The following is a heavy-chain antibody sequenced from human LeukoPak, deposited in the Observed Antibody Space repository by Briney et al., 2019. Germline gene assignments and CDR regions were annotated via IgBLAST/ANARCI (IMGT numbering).Heavy chain of an antibody. Sequence: ASVKVSCKASGYSFINNWMHWVRQGPGQGLEWVGLINPTGTATIHAEKFQGRVTLTRDRSTTTDYMELRSLKSEDTAVYYCARDNSVGDIAWWFDPWGQGTPVTVSS. CDR3: ARDNSVGDIAWWFDP. CDR1: GYSFINNW. V-gene: IGHV1-46*01. D-gene: IGHD1-26*01. J-gene: IGHJ5*02. CDR2: INPTGTAT.